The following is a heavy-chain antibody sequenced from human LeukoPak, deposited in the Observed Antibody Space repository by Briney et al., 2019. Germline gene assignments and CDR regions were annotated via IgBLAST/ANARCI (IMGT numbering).Heavy chain of an antibody. Sequence: GESLKISCKGSGYTFTDYWIAWVRQMPGKGLEWMGIIYPGDSETRYSPSFQGQVTILVDKSINTAYLQWSSLEASDTAMYYCARRDGSYFDYWGQGILVTVSS. J-gene: IGHJ4*02. CDR1: GYTFTDYW. CDR3: ARRDGSYFDY. CDR2: IYPGDSET. V-gene: IGHV5-51*01. D-gene: IGHD5-24*01.